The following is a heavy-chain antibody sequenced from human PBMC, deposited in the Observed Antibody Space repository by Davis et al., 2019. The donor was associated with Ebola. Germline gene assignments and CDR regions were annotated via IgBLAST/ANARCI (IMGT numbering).Heavy chain of an antibody. D-gene: IGHD3-10*01. Sequence: GGSLRLSCVASGHGFTFSAYGMHWVRQAPGKGLEWVAIILSDGSNPYYADSVKGRFTISRDNSKNTLYLQMNSLRAEDTAVYYCAKDQHYYVSGTYYLSGVGDYWGQGTLVTVSS. CDR1: GHGFTFSAYG. CDR3: AKDQHYYVSGTYYLSGVGDY. CDR2: ILSDGSNP. V-gene: IGHV3-30*18. J-gene: IGHJ4*02.